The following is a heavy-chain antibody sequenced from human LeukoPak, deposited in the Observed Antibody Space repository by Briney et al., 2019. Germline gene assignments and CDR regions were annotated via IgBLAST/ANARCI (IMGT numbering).Heavy chain of an antibody. CDR2: IYYSGST. D-gene: IGHD2-15*01. CDR1: GGSISSYY. CDR3: ARDDPRVGFDY. Sequence: PSETLSLTCTVSGGSISSYYWSWIRQPPGKGLEWIGYIYYSGSTNYNPSLKSRVTISVDTSKNQFSLKLSSVTAAHTAVYYCARDDPRVGFDYWGQGTLVTVSS. J-gene: IGHJ4*02. V-gene: IGHV4-59*01.